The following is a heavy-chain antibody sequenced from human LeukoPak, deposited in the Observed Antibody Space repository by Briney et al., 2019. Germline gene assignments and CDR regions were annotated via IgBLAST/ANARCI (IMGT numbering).Heavy chain of an antibody. D-gene: IGHD3-10*01. CDR2: INHSGST. CDR1: GGSFSGYY. V-gene: IGHV4-34*01. J-gene: IGHJ6*03. Sequence: SETLSLTCAVYGGSFSGYYWSWIRQPPGKGLELIGEINHSGSTNYNPSLKSRVTISVDTSKNQFSLKLSSVTAADTAVYYCARVGITMVRGVIITYYYYYMDVWGKGTTVTVSS. CDR3: ARVGITMVRGVIITYYYYYMDV.